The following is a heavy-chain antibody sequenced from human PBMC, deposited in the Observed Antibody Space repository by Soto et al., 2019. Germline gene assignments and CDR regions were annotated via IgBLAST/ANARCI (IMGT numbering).Heavy chain of an antibody. Sequence: QVQLVQSGAEVKKPGDSVKVSCKASGYTFTSFDIHWVRQATGQGLEWMGWMNTNSGNTGYAQDFQGRVSMTRNTSINKAYMELTSLPSEDTAVYYCARCGQSANWYEFHSRGHDYWGQGNLVTVSS. CDR3: ARCGQSANWYEFHSRGHDY. CDR2: MNTNSGNT. J-gene: IGHJ4*02. D-gene: IGHD3-10*01. CDR1: GYTFTSFD. V-gene: IGHV1-8*01.